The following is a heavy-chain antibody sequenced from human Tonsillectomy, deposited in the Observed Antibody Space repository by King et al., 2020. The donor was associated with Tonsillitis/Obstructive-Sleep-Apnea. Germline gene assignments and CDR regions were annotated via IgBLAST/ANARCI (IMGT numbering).Heavy chain of an antibody. J-gene: IGHJ4*02. D-gene: IGHD5-18*01. Sequence: VQLVESGGGLVKPGGSLRLSCAASGFTFSSYNINWVRQAPGKGLEWVSSISGSSSYIYYADSVKGRFTIFRDNAKNSLFLQMNSLRAEDTAVYYCARDILYSYGRRGLDYWGQGTLVTVSS. V-gene: IGHV3-21*01. CDR2: ISGSSSYI. CDR1: GFTFSSYN. CDR3: ARDILYSYGRRGLDY.